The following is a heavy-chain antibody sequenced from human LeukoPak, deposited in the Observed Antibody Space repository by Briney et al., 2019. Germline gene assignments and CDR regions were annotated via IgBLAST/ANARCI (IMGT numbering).Heavy chain of an antibody. J-gene: IGHJ4*02. V-gene: IGHV1-46*03. CDR1: GYTFTSYY. D-gene: IGHD4-17*01. Sequence: ASVKVSCKASGYTFTSYYMHWVRQAPGQGLEWMGIINPSGGSTSYAQKFQGRATMTRDTSTSTVYMELSSLRSEDTAVYYCARDSLPYGDYGGSLGYWCQGTLVTVSS. CDR3: ARDSLPYGDYGGSLGY. CDR2: INPSGGST.